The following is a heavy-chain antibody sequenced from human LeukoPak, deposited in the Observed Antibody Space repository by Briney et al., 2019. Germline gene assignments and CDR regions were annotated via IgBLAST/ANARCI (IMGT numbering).Heavy chain of an antibody. D-gene: IGHD3-22*01. V-gene: IGHV3-20*04. CDR1: GFTVSSNY. CDR2: INWNGGST. J-gene: IGHJ6*03. CDR3: ARVYYDSSGFCYYYMDV. Sequence: GGSLRLSCAASGFTVSSNYMSWVRQAPGKGLEWVSGINWNGGSTGYADSVKGRFTISRDNAKNSLYLQMNSLRAEDTALYYCARVYYDSSGFCYYYMDVWGKGTTVTISS.